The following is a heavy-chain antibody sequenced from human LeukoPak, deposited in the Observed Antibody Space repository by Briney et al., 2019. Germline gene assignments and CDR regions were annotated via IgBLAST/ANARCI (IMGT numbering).Heavy chain of an antibody. V-gene: IGHV3-9*01. CDR1: GFTFDDYA. Sequence: PGRSLRLSCAASGFTFDDYAMHWVRQAPGKGLEGVSGISWNSGSIGHADSVKGRFTISRDNAKNSLDLQMSSLRAEDTAFYYCAKDMGHPVGAPGWSYFDYWGQGPLVTVSS. CDR3: AKDMGHPVGAPGWSYFDY. D-gene: IGHD1-26*01. J-gene: IGHJ4*02. CDR2: ISWNSGSI.